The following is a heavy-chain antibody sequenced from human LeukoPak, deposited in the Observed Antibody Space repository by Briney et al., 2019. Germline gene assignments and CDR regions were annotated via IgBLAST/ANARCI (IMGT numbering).Heavy chain of an antibody. D-gene: IGHD1-14*01. J-gene: IGHJ6*03. Sequence: PSETLSLTCTVSGGFISSYYWSWIRQPAGKGLEWIGHIYSSGSTNYNPSLKSRVTMSVDTSKNQFSLKLSSVTAADTAVYYCARGPDNYYYYMDVWGKGTKVTVSS. CDR2: IYSSGST. CDR3: ARGPDNYYYYMDV. V-gene: IGHV4-4*07. CDR1: GGFISSYY.